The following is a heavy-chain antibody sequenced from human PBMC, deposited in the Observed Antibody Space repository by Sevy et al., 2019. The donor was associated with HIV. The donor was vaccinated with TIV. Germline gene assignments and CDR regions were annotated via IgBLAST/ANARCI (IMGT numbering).Heavy chain of an antibody. D-gene: IGHD3-10*01. CDR1: GFIFSKFG. V-gene: IGHV3-30*02. J-gene: IGHJ3*01. CDR3: AKGLGMVQGALLSDDV. Sequence: GGSLRLSCAASGFIFSKFGMHWIRQAPGKGLEWVTFIRYDGSTKYYVESVKGRFTISRDNSKNTLYLQMNSLRPEDTAVYYCAKGLGMVQGALLSDDVWGQWTMVTVSS. CDR2: IRYDGSTK.